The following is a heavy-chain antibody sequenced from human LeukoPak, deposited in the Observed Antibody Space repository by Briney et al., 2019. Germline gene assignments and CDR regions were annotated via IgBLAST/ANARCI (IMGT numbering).Heavy chain of an antibody. V-gene: IGHV3-74*01. CDR1: GFTFDDYA. CDR3: ARDRGTIFGVVIIYDYYYGMDV. D-gene: IGHD3-3*01. J-gene: IGHJ6*02. CDR2: INSDGSSI. Sequence: PGGSLRLSCAASGFTFDDYAMHWVRQAPGKGLVWVSRINSDGSSISYADSVKGRFTISRDNAKNTLYLQMNSLRAEDTAVYYCARDRGTIFGVVIIYDYYYGMDVWGQGTTVTVSS.